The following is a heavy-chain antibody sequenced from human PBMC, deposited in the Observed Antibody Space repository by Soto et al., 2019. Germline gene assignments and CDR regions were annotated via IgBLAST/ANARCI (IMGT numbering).Heavy chain of an antibody. Sequence: PSDTLSLTCAVSGGSISSEGYSCSWVRQPPGKGLECIGYLYHSGSDYYNPSLKSRVTISEDSSNDQFSLKLTPVTAADTAVYSCAKGAPYSISVYCFAHWGQGALVTVAS. D-gene: IGHD6-6*01. CDR1: GGSISSEGYS. CDR3: AKGAPYSISVYCFAH. J-gene: IGHJ4*02. CDR2: LYHSGSD. V-gene: IGHV4-30-2*01.